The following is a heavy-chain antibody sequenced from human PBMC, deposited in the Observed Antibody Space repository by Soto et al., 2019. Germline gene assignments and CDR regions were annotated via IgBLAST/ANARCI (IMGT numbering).Heavy chain of an antibody. CDR1: GGSISSGDYY. Sequence: PSETLSLTCIVSGGSISSGDYYWSWIRQAPGKGLEWIGYIYYTGSTYYNPSLKSRVTISLDTSKNQFSLKLSSVTAADTAVYYCARASPVVTDVWGQGTTVTVSS. V-gene: IGHV4-30-4*01. CDR2: IYYTGST. D-gene: IGHD5-18*01. CDR3: ARASPVVTDV. J-gene: IGHJ6*02.